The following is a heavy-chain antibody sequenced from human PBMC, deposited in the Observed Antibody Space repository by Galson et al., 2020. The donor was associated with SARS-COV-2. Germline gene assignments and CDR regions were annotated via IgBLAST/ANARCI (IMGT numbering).Heavy chain of an antibody. D-gene: IGHD4-17*01. CDR1: GASISSGGYY. J-gene: IGHJ5*02. V-gene: IGHV4-31*01. CDR2: VYRGGGT. CDR3: ARGEPNGGSGGNWFDP. Sequence: SETLSLTCTVSGASISSGGYYWSWIRQLPGKGLEWIGYVYRGGGTYYNPSVKSLPTISMDTSKNEFSLKLTSVTAADTAVYYCARGEPNGGSGGNWFDPWGQGTLVSVSS.